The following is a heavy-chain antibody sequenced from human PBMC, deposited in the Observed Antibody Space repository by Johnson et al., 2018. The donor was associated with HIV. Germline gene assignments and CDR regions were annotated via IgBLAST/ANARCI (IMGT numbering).Heavy chain of an antibody. Sequence: EVQVVESGGGLIQPGGSLRLSCAASGFTVSSNYMSWVRQAPGKGLEWVSVIYSGGSTYYADSVKGRFTISRDNSTNTLYLQMNNLRAEDTAVYYCARVPPCIAKDGAFDIWGQGTMVTVSS. D-gene: IGHD6-13*01. CDR3: ARVPPCIAKDGAFDI. CDR2: IYSGGST. V-gene: IGHV3-53*01. J-gene: IGHJ3*02. CDR1: GFTVSSNY.